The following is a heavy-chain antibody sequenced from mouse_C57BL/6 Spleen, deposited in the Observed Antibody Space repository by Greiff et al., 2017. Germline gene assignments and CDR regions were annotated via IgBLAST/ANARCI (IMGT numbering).Heavy chain of an antibody. J-gene: IGHJ2*01. Sequence: QVQLQQPGAELVRPGPSVKLSCKASGYTFTSYWMHWVKQRPIQGLEWIGNIDPSDSDTHYNQKFKDKATLTVDKSSSPAYMQLSSLTSEAAAVYCCTRGACYYFDYWGQGTTRTVSS. CDR1: GYTFTSYW. CDR3: TRGACYYFDY. V-gene: IGHV1-52*01. CDR2: IDPSDSDT.